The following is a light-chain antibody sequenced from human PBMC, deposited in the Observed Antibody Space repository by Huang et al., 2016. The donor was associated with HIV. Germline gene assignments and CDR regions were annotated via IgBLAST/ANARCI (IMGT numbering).Light chain of an antibody. CDR2: AAS. CDR1: QDISSW. V-gene: IGKV1-12*01. Sequence: DIQMTQSPSSVSASVGDRVTITCRASQDISSWLAWYQQKPGKAPKLLIFAASTLQSGVPSRFSGSGSGTDFTRTISSLQPEDFVTYYCQQVNSFPYTFGQGTKLEIK. CDR3: QQVNSFPYT. J-gene: IGKJ2*01.